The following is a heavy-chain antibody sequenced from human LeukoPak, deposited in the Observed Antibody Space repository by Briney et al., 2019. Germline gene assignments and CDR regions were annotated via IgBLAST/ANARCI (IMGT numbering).Heavy chain of an antibody. CDR3: AQGEFGSGPTPSYYFDY. D-gene: IGHD3-10*01. J-gene: IGHJ4*02. CDR1: GFIFDDYT. CDR2: ITWEGGTT. V-gene: IGHV3-43*01. Sequence: PGGSLRLSCAASGFIFDDYTMHWVRQTPGKGLEWVSLITWEGGTTYYADSVKGRFTISRDNSKNSLYLQMDSLRTEDGALYYCAQGEFGSGPTPSYYFDYWGQGTLVTVSS.